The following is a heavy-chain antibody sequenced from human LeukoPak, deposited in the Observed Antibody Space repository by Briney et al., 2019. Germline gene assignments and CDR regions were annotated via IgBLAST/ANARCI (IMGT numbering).Heavy chain of an antibody. J-gene: IGHJ3*02. Sequence: SEPLSLTCTVSGGSISSSSCYWGWIRQPPGKGLEWIGSIYYSGSTYYNPSLKSRVTISVDTSKNQFSLKLSPVTAADTAVYYCARQGSYYDSSGYSPAFDIWGQGTMVTVSS. CDR2: IYYSGST. CDR1: GGSISSSSCY. CDR3: ARQGSYYDSSGYSPAFDI. V-gene: IGHV4-39*01. D-gene: IGHD3-22*01.